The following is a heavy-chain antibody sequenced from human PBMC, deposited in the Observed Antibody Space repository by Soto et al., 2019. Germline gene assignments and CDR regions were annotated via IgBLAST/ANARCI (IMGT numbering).Heavy chain of an antibody. J-gene: IGHJ4*02. CDR1: RFTFSRYA. CDR2: VSSNGEST. D-gene: IGHD6-19*01. Sequence: RGSLRLSCSASRFTFSRYAMHWVRQAPRKGLEYVSGVSSNGESTYHADSVKGRFTISRDNSKNTLYLQMGSLRVEDTAIDYCVKSATIAVSSTEYSDDWGQET. CDR3: VKSATIAVSSTEYSDD. V-gene: IGHV3-64D*06.